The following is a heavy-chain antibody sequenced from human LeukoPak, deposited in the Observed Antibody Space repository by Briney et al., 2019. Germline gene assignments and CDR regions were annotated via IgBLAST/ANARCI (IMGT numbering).Heavy chain of an antibody. J-gene: IGHJ4*02. CDR1: GGSISSGSYY. Sequence: SQTLSLTCTVSGGSISSGSYYWSWIRQPAGKGLEWIGNIYYTGSTYYNASLQSRVTISIDMSKNQFSLKLSSVTAADTAVYYCARTVSTPRGSWYGTRFDYWGQGTLVTVSS. CDR3: ARTVSTPRGSWYGTRFDY. V-gene: IGHV4-61*09. CDR2: IYYTGST. D-gene: IGHD6-13*01.